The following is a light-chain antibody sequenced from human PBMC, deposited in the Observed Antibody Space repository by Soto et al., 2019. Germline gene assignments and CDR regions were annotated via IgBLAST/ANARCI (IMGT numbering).Light chain of an antibody. CDR1: SSNIGAGYD. CDR3: QSYDSRLTAYV. J-gene: IGLJ1*01. CDR2: GNN. V-gene: IGLV1-40*01. Sequence: QSVLTQPPSVSGAPGQRVTISCTGSSSNIGAGYDVHWYHQLPGTAPKLLVSGNNNQPSGVPDRLSASKSGTSASLAITGLQAEDEAHYYCQSYDSRLTAYVFGTGTKLTVL.